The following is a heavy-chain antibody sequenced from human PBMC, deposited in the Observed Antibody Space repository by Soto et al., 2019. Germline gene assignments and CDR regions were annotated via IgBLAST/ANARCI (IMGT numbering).Heavy chain of an antibody. D-gene: IGHD6-13*01. CDR2: ISAYNGNT. CDR1: GYTFTSYG. CDR3: ARVIAAAGIASWFDP. Sequence: QVQLVQSGAEVKKPGASVKVSCRASGYTFTSYGISWVRQDPGQGLEWMGWISAYNGNTNYAQKLQGRVTMTTDTSTSTAYMELRSLRSDDTAVYYCARVIAAAGIASWFDPWGQGTLVTVSS. V-gene: IGHV1-18*01. J-gene: IGHJ5*02.